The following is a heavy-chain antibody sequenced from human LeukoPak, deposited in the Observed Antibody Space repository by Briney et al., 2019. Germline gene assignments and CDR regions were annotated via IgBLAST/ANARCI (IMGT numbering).Heavy chain of an antibody. Sequence: GGSLRLSCAASGFTFGDYAMHWVRQAPGKGLEWVSGISWNSGSIGYADSVKGRFTISRDNAKNSLYLQMNSLRAEDTALYYCAKGTSPTGGRPYDYWGQGTLVTVSS. V-gene: IGHV3-9*01. D-gene: IGHD1-14*01. CDR1: GFTFGDYA. CDR3: AKGTSPTGGRPYDY. CDR2: ISWNSGSI. J-gene: IGHJ4*02.